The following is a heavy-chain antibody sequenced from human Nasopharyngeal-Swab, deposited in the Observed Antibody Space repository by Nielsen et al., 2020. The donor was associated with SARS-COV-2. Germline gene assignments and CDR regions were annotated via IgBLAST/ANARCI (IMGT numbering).Heavy chain of an antibody. CDR1: GLYRYW. V-gene: IGHV3-74*01. CDR2: INEDGRTI. Sequence: GALKISCTASGLYRYWMHWVRQAPGRGLEWVARINEDGRTINYADSVKGRFTISRDDARDTLFLQMNSLRVEDTAVYYCARDCYGPDDLWGQGTLVTVSS. J-gene: IGHJ5*02. D-gene: IGHD2-15*01. CDR3: ARDCYGPDDL.